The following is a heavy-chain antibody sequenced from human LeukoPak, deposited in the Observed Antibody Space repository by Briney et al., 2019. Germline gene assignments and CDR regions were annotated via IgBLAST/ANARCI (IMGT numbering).Heavy chain of an antibody. V-gene: IGHV5-51*01. CDR2: IYPGGSQT. J-gene: IGHJ5*02. CDR1: SYNFANYW. CDR3: ARRDYTSVWFDP. D-gene: IGHD4-11*01. Sequence: GESLKISCKASSYNFANYWIGWVRQMPVKGLEWMGLIYPGGSQTIYSPSFQGQVTISVDWSTSTVYLQWNTLKASDTAMYYCARRDYTSVWFDPWGQGTLVTVSS.